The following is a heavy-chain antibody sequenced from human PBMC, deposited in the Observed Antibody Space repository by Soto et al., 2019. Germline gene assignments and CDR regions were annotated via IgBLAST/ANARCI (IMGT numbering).Heavy chain of an antibody. CDR2: ISYDGSNK. D-gene: IGHD6-13*01. CDR1: GFTFSSYG. J-gene: IGHJ6*02. V-gene: IGHV3-30*18. Sequence: GGSLRLSCAASGFTFSSYGMHWVRQAPGKGLEWVAVISYDGSNKYYADSVKGRFTISGDNSKNTLYLQMNSLRAEDTAVYYCAKNWYSSSWCHMDVWGQGTTVTVSS. CDR3: AKNWYSSSWCHMDV.